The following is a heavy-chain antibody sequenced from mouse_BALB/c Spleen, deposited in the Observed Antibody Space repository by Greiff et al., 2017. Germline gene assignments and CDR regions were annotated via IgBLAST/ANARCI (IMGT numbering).Heavy chain of an antibody. CDR1: GYSITSGYY. CDR2: ISYDGSN. J-gene: IGHJ2*01. V-gene: IGHV3-6*02. Sequence: EVQVVESGPGLVKPSQSLSLTCSVTGYSITSGYYWNWIRQFPGNKLEWMGYISYDGSNNYNPSLKNRISITRDTSKNQFFLKLNSVTTEDTATYYCARVGNYFDYWGQGTTLTVSS. D-gene: IGHD1-1*02. CDR3: ARVGNYFDY.